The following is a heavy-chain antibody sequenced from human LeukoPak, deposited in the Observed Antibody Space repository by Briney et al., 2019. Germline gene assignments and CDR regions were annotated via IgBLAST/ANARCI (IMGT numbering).Heavy chain of an antibody. J-gene: IGHJ4*02. Sequence: PSQTLSLTCTVSGGSITSSNSYWGWIRQPPGEGLEWIGSVYHSGSTYYNPSLKSRVTMSVDTSNNQVSLKLSSVTAADTAVYYCAREPDRGTAVAGIWGQGALVTVSS. CDR1: GGSITSSNSY. V-gene: IGHV4-39*07. CDR3: AREPDRGTAVAGI. D-gene: IGHD6-19*01. CDR2: VYHSGST.